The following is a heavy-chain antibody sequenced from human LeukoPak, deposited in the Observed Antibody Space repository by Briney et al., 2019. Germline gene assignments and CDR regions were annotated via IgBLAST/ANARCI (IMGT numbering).Heavy chain of an antibody. Sequence: GGSLRLSCAASGFTFSSYGMHWVRQAPGKGLEWVALIWYDGSNEYYADSVKGRFTISRDNSKNTLYLQMNSLRAEDTAVYYCARARTFGGVIVIPYYFDYWGQGTLVTVSS. CDR1: GFTFSSYG. CDR2: IWYDGSNE. V-gene: IGHV3-33*01. CDR3: ARARTFGGVIVIPYYFDY. D-gene: IGHD3-16*02. J-gene: IGHJ4*02.